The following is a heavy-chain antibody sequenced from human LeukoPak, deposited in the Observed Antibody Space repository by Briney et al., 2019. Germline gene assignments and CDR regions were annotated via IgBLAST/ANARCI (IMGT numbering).Heavy chain of an antibody. J-gene: IGHJ4*02. D-gene: IGHD3-3*01. CDR3: ARDAFGVDKSPF. CDR1: GFTFSSYW. Sequence: GGSLRLSCAAPGFTFSSYWMHWVRQAPGKGLVWVSRIQSDGSSTSYADSVKGRFTISRDNTKNTLYLQMNSLRAEDTAVYYCARDAFGVDKSPFWGQGTLVTVYS. CDR2: IQSDGSST. V-gene: IGHV3-74*01.